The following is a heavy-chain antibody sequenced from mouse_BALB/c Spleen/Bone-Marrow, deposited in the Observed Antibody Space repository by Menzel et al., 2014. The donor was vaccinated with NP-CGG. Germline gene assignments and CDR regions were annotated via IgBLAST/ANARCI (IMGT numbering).Heavy chain of an antibody. D-gene: IGHD1-1*01. V-gene: IGHV1-69*02. Sequence: LQPSGAELVRPGASVKLSCKASGYTFTSYWINWVKQRPGQGLEWIGNIYPSDSYTNYNQKFKDKASLTVDKSSSTAYMQLSSPTSEDSAVYYCTREGYYGSSYVDYWGQGTTFTVSS. CDR3: TREGYYGSSYVDY. J-gene: IGHJ2*01. CDR2: IYPSDSYT. CDR1: GYTFTSYW.